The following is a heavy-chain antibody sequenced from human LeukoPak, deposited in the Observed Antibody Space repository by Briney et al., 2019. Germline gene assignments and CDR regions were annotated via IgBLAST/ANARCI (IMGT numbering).Heavy chain of an antibody. CDR3: ARDEGYCSSTSCPGRY. D-gene: IGHD2-2*01. Sequence: SVKVSCKASGGTFSSYAISWVRQAPGQGLEWMGGIIPIFGTANYAQKFQGRVTITADKSTSTAYMELSSLRSEDTAVYYCARDEGYCSSTSCPGRYWGQGTLDTVSS. CDR2: IIPIFGTA. V-gene: IGHV1-69*06. J-gene: IGHJ4*02. CDR1: GGTFSSYA.